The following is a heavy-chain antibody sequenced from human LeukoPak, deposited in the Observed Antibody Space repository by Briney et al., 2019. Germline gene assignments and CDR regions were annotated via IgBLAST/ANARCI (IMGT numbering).Heavy chain of an antibody. J-gene: IGHJ4*02. CDR1: GYFISSDYY. Sequence: PSETLSLTCAVSGYFISSDYYWGWIRQPPGKGLEWIGTIYHIGSTYYNPSLKSRVIMSVDTSKNQFSLKLNSVTAADTAVYYCARIYCTGGSCYHHDYWGQGTLVTVSS. V-gene: IGHV4-38-2*01. CDR3: ARIYCTGGSCYHHDY. CDR2: IYHIGST. D-gene: IGHD2-15*01.